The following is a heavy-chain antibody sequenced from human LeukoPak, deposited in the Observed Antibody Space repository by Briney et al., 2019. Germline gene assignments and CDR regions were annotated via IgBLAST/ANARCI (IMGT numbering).Heavy chain of an antibody. CDR1: GGTFSSYA. CDR3: ARERRGRNWYFDL. V-gene: IGHV1-69*05. Sequence: SVKVSCKASGGTFSSYAISWVRQAPGQGLEWMGGIIPIFGTANYAQKLQGRVTMTTDTSTSTAYMELRSLRSDDTAVYYCARERRGRNWYFDLWGRGTLVTVSS. CDR2: IIPIFGTA. J-gene: IGHJ2*01. D-gene: IGHD2-15*01.